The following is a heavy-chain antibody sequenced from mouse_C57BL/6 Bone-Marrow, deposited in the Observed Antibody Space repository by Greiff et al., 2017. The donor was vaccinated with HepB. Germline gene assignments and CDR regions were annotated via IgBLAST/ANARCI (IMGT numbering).Heavy chain of an antibody. V-gene: IGHV3-1*01. D-gene: IGHD1-1*01. CDR3: ASTSSSYAMDY. CDR1: GYSITSGYD. J-gene: IGHJ4*01. Sequence: EVQLMESGPGMVKPSQSLSLTCTVTGYSITSGYDWHWIRHFPGNKLEWMGYISYSGSTNYNPSLKSRISITHDTSKNHFFLKLNSVTTEDTATYYCASTSSSYAMDYWGQGTSVTVSS. CDR2: ISYSGST.